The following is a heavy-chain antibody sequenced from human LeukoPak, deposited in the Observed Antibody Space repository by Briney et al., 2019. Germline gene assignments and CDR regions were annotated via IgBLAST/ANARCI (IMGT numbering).Heavy chain of an antibody. CDR3: ARTNYDFWSAVDY. Sequence: SETLSLTCAVYGGSFSGFYWSWIRQPPGKGLEWIGEINHSGSTNYNPSLKSRVTISMDTSKNQFSLKLSSVTAADTAVYYCARTNYDFWSAVDYWGQGTLVTVS. CDR1: GGSFSGFY. J-gene: IGHJ4*02. CDR2: INHSGST. V-gene: IGHV4-34*01. D-gene: IGHD3-3*01.